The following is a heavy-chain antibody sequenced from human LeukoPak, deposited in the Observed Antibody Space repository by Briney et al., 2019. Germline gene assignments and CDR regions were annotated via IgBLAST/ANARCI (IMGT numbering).Heavy chain of an antibody. D-gene: IGHD2-15*01. CDR1: GYTFTGYY. CDR3: AREGGYCSGGSCYSGSMDV. V-gene: IGHV1-2*02. CDR2: INPNSGGT. J-gene: IGHJ6*03. Sequence: GASVKVSCKASGYTFTGYYMHWVRQAPGQGLEWMGWINPNSGGTNYAQKFQGRVTMTRDTSISTAYMELSRLRSDDTAVYYCAREGGYCSGGSCYSGSMDVWGKGTTVTVSS.